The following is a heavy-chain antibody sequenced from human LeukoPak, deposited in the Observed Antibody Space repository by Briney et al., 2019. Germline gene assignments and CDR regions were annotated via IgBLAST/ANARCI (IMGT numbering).Heavy chain of an antibody. CDR3: ARASYSYDINGWVPFDY. CDR1: GVSISGSYYY. D-gene: IGHD3-22*01. J-gene: IGHJ4*02. CDR2: IYYSGST. Sequence: SETLSLTCAVSGVSISGSYYYWGWICQPPGKGPEWIGSIYYSGSTYYNPSLKSRVTISVDTSKNQFSLKLSSVTAADTAVYYCARASYSYDINGWVPFDYWGQGTLVTVSS. V-gene: IGHV4-39*07.